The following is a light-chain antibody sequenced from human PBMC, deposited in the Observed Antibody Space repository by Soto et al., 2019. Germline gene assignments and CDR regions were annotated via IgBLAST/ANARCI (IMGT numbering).Light chain of an antibody. V-gene: IGKV3-11*01. CDR2: EAS. CDR1: RSVTTF. J-gene: IGKJ2*01. Sequence: EIVLTQSPGTLSLSPGERATLSCRASRSVTTFLAWYQQRPGQAPRLLISEASNRAAGIPARFSGSGSGTDFTLTISSLEPEDFGVYYCQQYGSSLYTFGQGTKLEIK. CDR3: QQYGSSLYT.